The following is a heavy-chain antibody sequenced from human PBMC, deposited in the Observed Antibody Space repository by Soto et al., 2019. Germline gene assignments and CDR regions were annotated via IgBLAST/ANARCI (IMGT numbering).Heavy chain of an antibody. D-gene: IGHD3-22*01. V-gene: IGHV1-18*01. CDR3: TRNDSRGPAPFDP. CDR2: INAYSTYT. CDR1: GYTFTSYG. Sequence: QVQLVQSGAEVKKPGASVKVSCKASGYTFTSYGFSWVRQAPGQGLEWMGWINAYSTYTDYAQNLQGRGTMTTDRATRTAYMAPRRATPPDTPVYCCTRNDSRGPAPFDPWAQGTLVTASP. J-gene: IGHJ5*02.